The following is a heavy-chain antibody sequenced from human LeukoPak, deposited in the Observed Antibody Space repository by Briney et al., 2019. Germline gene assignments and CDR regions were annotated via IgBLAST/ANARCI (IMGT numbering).Heavy chain of an antibody. CDR2: IGFGDDSA. Sequence: GGSLRLSCVASGFTFSTYTMNWIRQAPGKGLEWVSTIGFGDDSAYYADSVKGRFTISRDNSKNTLYLQMNYLRAEDTAVYYCAKDPTSVGGRHDWLLDSWGQGTLVTVSS. D-gene: IGHD3-9*01. CDR3: AKDPTSVGGRHDWLLDS. V-gene: IGHV3-23*01. CDR1: GFTFSTYT. J-gene: IGHJ5*02.